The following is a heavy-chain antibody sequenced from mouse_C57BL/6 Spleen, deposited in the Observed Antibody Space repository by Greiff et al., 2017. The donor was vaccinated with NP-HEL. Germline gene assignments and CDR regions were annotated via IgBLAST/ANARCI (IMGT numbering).Heavy chain of an antibody. J-gene: IGHJ4*01. CDR3: VRYYGSYYAMDY. V-gene: IGHV10-1*01. Sequence: EVQVVESGGGLVQPKGSLKLSCAASGFSFNTYAMNWVRQAPGKGLEWVARIRSKSNNYATYYADSVKDRFTISRDDSESMLYLQMNNLKTEDTAMYYCVRYYGSYYAMDYWGQGTSVTVSS. D-gene: IGHD1-1*02. CDR2: IRSKSNNYAT. CDR1: GFSFNTYA.